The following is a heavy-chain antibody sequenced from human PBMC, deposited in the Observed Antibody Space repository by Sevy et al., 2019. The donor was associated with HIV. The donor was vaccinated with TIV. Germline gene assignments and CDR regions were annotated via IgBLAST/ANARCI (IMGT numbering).Heavy chain of an antibody. J-gene: IGHJ4*02. Sequence: ASLKVSCKASGYTFTGYYMHWVRQAPGQGLEWMGWINPNSGGTNYAQKFQGRVTMTRDTSISTAYMELSRLRSDDTAVYYCARDGQWGYCSSTSCPEFDYWGQGTMVTVSS. V-gene: IGHV1-2*02. CDR3: ARDGQWGYCSSTSCPEFDY. CDR1: GYTFTGYY. CDR2: INPNSGGT. D-gene: IGHD2-2*01.